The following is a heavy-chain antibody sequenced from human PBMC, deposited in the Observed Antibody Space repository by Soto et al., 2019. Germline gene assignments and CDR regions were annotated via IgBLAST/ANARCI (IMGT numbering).Heavy chain of an antibody. Sequence: EVQLVESGGGLVQPGGSLRLSCAASGFTFSSFWMHWVRQAPGKGLEWVSRASPDGTSTSYADSVKGRFTISRDNAKNTLYLQMNSLRAEDTAVYYCAKDRMIVVVIDFDYWGQGTLVTVSS. V-gene: IGHV3-74*01. J-gene: IGHJ4*02. CDR3: AKDRMIVVVIDFDY. CDR2: ASPDGTST. D-gene: IGHD3-22*01. CDR1: GFTFSSFW.